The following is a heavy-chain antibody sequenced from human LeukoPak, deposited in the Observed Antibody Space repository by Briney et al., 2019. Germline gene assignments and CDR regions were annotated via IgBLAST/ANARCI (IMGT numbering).Heavy chain of an antibody. CDR1: GFTFSSYS. D-gene: IGHD6-13*01. Sequence: RGSLRLSCAASGFTFSSYSMNWVRQAPGKGLEWVSSISSSSSYIYYADSVKGRFTISRDNAKNSLYLQMNSLRAEDTAVYYCARGPYSSSWYSAFDIWGQGTMVTVSS. CDR3: ARGPYSSSWYSAFDI. J-gene: IGHJ3*02. CDR2: ISSSSSYI. V-gene: IGHV3-21*01.